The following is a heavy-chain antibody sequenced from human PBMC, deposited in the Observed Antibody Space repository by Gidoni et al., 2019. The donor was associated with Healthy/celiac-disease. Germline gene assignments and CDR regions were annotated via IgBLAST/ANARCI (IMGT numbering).Heavy chain of an antibody. Sequence: QVQLQESGPALVRPSETLSLSRSVSGGSISVYYCIGFRQPPRKGLEWIGYIDYGRGTKYSPSLESRASISVDSSKNQFSLNLSSVTAADTAVYFGAAGYNIDYWGQGKMVTVSP. CDR2: IDYGRGT. D-gene: IGHD1-20*01. CDR3: AAGYNIDY. V-gene: IGHV4-59*01. J-gene: IGHJ4*02. CDR1: GGSISVYY.